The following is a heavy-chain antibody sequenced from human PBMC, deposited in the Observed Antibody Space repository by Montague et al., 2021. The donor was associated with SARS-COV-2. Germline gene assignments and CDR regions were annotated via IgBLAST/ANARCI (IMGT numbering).Heavy chain of an antibody. CDR1: GFTFSSYA. Sequence: SLRLSCAASGFTFSSYAMHWVRQAPGKGLEWVAVISYDGSNKFYADSVKGRFTISRDNSKNTLYLQMNSLRADDTAVYYCARVGYGSGSYWASDIWGQGTMVTVSS. CDR3: ARVGYGSGSYWASDI. J-gene: IGHJ3*02. V-gene: IGHV3-30-3*01. D-gene: IGHD3-10*01. CDR2: ISYDGSNK.